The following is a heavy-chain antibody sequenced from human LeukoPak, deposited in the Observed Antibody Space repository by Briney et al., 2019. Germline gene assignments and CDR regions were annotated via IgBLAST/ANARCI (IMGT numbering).Heavy chain of an antibody. D-gene: IGHD6-13*01. CDR1: GGSFSGYY. CDR2: INHSGGT. J-gene: IGHJ5*02. V-gene: IGHV4-34*01. Sequence: SEALSLTCAVYGGSFSGYYWSWIRQPPGKGLEWIGEINHSGGTNYNPSLKSRVTISVDTSKNQFSLKLSSVTAADTAVYYCARGVIAAAGTVDWFDPWGQGTLVTVSS. CDR3: ARGVIAAAGTVDWFDP.